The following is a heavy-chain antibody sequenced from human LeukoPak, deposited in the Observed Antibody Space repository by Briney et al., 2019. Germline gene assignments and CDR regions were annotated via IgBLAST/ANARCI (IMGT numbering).Heavy chain of an antibody. CDR1: GATFSSYA. CDR3: ASMVTIPPLFEY. D-gene: IGHD2-21*02. CDR2: IIPILGIA. J-gene: IGHJ4*02. Sequence: SVKLSCTASGATFSSYAISWVRQAPGQGLEWMGRIIPILGIANYAQKFQGRVTITVDKSTSTAYMELSSLRPEDTAVYYCASMVTIPPLFEYWGQGTLVTVSS. V-gene: IGHV1-69*04.